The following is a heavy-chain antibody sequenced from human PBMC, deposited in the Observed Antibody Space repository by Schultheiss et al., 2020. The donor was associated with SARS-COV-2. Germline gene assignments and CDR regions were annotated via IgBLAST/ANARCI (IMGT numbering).Heavy chain of an antibody. CDR1: GGSISSYY. D-gene: IGHD1-14*01. V-gene: IGHV4-59*01. J-gene: IGHJ6*02. CDR2: IYYSGST. Sequence: SETLSLTCTVSGGSISSYYWSWIRQPPGKGLEWIGYIYYSGSTNYNPSLKSRVTISVDTSKNQFSLKLSSVTAADMAVYYCARVSGRREPGYYYYYGMDVWGQGTTVTVSS. CDR3: ARVSGRREPGYYYYYGMDV.